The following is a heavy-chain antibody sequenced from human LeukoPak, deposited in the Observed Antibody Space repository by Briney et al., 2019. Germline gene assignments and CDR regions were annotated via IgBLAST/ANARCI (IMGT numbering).Heavy chain of an antibody. CDR3: ARGNTLCSGGSCSTNIDY. CDR1: GDSISSGDYY. Sequence: PSQTLSLTCTVSGDSISSGDYYWSWIRQPPGKGLEWIGYNYYSGSTYYNQCLKSRVTISVDTSKNQFSLKLSSVTAADTAVYYCARGNTLCSGGSCSTNIDYWGQGTLVTVSS. V-gene: IGHV4-30-4*08. CDR2: NYYSGST. D-gene: IGHD2-15*01. J-gene: IGHJ4*02.